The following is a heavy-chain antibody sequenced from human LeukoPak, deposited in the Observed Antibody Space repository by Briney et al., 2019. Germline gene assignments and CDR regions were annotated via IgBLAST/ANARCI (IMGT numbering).Heavy chain of an antibody. CDR3: ARGKNYYGSGSYYNAKPRPLNWFDP. Sequence: GGSLRLSCAASGFTFSSYSMNWVRQAPGKGLECISYIGSSTSNIYYADSVKGRFTISRDNAKNSLYLQMSSLRDEDTAVYYCARGKNYYGSGSYYNAKPRPLNWFDPWGQGTLVTVSS. J-gene: IGHJ5*02. V-gene: IGHV3-48*02. CDR2: IGSSTSNI. CDR1: GFTFSSYS. D-gene: IGHD3-10*01.